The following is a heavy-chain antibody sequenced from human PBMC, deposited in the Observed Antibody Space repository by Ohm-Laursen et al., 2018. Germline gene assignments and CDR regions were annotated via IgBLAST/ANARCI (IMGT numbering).Heavy chain of an antibody. D-gene: IGHD6-19*01. CDR2: ISGSGGST. J-gene: IGHJ4*02. Sequence: SRRLSCAASGFTFSSYAMSWVRQAPGKGLEWVSAISGSGGSTYYADSVKGRFTISRDNSKNTLYLQMNSLRAEDTAVYYCAKVPTRSLGYSSGWYDYWGQGTLVTVSS. CDR3: AKVPTRSLGYSSGWYDY. CDR1: GFTFSSYA. V-gene: IGHV3-23*01.